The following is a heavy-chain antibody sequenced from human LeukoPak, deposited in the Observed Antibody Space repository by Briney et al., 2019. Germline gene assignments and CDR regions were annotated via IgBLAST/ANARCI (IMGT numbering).Heavy chain of an antibody. CDR3: ASGVATILY. CDR2: IKQDGSEK. J-gene: IGHJ4*02. V-gene: IGHV3-7*01. CDR1: GFTFSTYW. D-gene: IGHD5-12*01. Sequence: GGSLRLSCAVSGFTFSTYWMSWVRQAPGKGLEWVANIKQDGSEKYYVDSVKGRFTISGDNAKNSLYLQMNSLRAEDTAVYYCASGVATILYWGQGTLVTVSS.